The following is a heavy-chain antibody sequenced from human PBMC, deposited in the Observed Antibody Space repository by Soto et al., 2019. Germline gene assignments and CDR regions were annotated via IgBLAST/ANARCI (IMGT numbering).Heavy chain of an antibody. CDR1: GFSFSDYA. V-gene: IGHV3-30-3*01. J-gene: IGHJ4*02. Sequence: QVQLVESGGGVVHPGTSLRLSCAASGFSFSDYAMHWVRQAPGKGLEWVAVISYDGIKKRYADSVKGRFTISRDNSKNPLYRHLNGWKPAERVVYYCARDPTGKGGGYLDYWGQGTLVTVSS. CDR2: ISYDGIKK. CDR3: ARDPTGKGGGYLDY. D-gene: IGHD3-16*01.